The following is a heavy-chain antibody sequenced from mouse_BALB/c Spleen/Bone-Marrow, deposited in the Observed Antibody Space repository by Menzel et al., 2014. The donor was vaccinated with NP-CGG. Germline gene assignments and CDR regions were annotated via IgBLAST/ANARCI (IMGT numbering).Heavy chain of an antibody. Sequence: EVMLVESGGGLVKPGGSLKLSCAASGFTFSSYAMSWVRQTPEKRLEWVASISSGGSTYYPDSVKGRFTISSDNARNILYLQMSSLRSEDTAMYYCAREEYGQKVYAMDYWGQGTSVTVSS. CDR2: ISSGGST. V-gene: IGHV5-6-5*01. J-gene: IGHJ4*01. CDR1: GFTFSSYA. CDR3: AREEYGQKVYAMDY. D-gene: IGHD2-10*02.